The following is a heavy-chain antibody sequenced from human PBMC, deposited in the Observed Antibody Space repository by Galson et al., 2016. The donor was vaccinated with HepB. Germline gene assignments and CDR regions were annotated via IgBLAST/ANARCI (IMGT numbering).Heavy chain of an antibody. CDR2: IFPGDSKT. V-gene: IGHV5-51*01. CDR3: ARLGAYGGQEALDY. D-gene: IGHD2-21*01. J-gene: IGHJ4*02. CDR1: GFEFVGYW. Sequence: QSGAEVKKPGESLKISCEGFGFEFVGYWIVWVRQMPGKGLEWMGDIFPGDSKTRYSPSFHGHVTFSTDNSINTAYLQWASLKASDTAMYFCARLGAYGGQEALDYWGQGALVTVSS.